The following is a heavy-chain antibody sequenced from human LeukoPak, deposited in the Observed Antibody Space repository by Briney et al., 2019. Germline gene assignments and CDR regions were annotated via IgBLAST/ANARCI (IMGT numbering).Heavy chain of an antibody. CDR3: ARDSGSYLQPTDY. V-gene: IGHV3-23*01. CDR1: GSTFRTYA. Sequence: PGGSLRLSCAASGSTFRTYAMTWVRQAPGKGLEWVSSITGNGGSTYYADSVKGRFTISRDNSKNTLYLQMDSLRAEDTAVYHCARDSGSYLQPTDYWGQGTLVTVSS. CDR2: ITGNGGST. D-gene: IGHD1-26*01. J-gene: IGHJ4*02.